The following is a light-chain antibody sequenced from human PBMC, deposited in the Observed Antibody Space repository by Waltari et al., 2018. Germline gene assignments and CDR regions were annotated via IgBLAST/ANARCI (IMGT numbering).Light chain of an antibody. Sequence: QSALTQPASVSGSPGQSITIPSTGTSSDVGGYNYVSWYQQHPGKAPKLMIYEVSNRPSGVSNRFSGSKSGNTASLTISGLQAEDEADYYCSSYTSSSKGVFGGGTKLTVL. V-gene: IGLV2-14*01. J-gene: IGLJ2*01. CDR2: EVS. CDR1: SSDVGGYNY. CDR3: SSYTSSSKGV.